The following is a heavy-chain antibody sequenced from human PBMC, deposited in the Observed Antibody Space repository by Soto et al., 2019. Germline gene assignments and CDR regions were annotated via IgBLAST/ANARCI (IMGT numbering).Heavy chain of an antibody. J-gene: IGHJ6*02. V-gene: IGHV1-69*13. Sequence: GASVKVSCKASGGTFSSYAISWVRQAPGQGLEWMGGIIPIFGTANYAQKFQGRVTITADESTSTAYMELSSLRSEDTAVYYCARDWTDYYYGMDVWGQGTTVTVSS. CDR3: ARDWTDYYYGMDV. CDR2: IIPIFGTA. CDR1: GGTFSSYA. D-gene: IGHD3-3*01.